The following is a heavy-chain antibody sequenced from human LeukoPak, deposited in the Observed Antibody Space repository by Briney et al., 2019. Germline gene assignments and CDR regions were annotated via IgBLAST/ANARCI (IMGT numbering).Heavy chain of an antibody. Sequence: PGGSLRLSCAASGFTFSGYSLTWVRQAPGKGLEWVSAISGSGGSTYYADSVKGRFTISRDNSKNTLYVEMSSLRAEDTAVYYCAKKGATTGDFDYWGQGTLVTVSS. CDR1: GFTFSGYS. J-gene: IGHJ4*02. CDR2: ISGSGGST. CDR3: AKKGATTGDFDY. D-gene: IGHD1-26*01. V-gene: IGHV3-23*01.